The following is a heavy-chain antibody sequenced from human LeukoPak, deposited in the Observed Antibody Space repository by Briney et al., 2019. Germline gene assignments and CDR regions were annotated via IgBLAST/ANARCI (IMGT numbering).Heavy chain of an antibody. D-gene: IGHD2-2*01. CDR2: ISGSGGST. V-gene: IGHV3-23*01. CDR3: AKGVRVPATAGTYGY. CDR1: GFTFSSYW. Sequence: PGGSLRLSCAASGFTFSSYWMSWVRQAPGKGLEWVSAISGSGGSTYYADSVKGRFTISRDNSKNTLYLQMSSLRAEDTAVYYCAKGVRVPATAGTYGYWGQGTLVTVSS. J-gene: IGHJ4*02.